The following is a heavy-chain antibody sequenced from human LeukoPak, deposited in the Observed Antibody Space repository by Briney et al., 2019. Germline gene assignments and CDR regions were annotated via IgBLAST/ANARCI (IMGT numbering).Heavy chain of an antibody. CDR2: SYYSGST. V-gene: IGHV4-39*07. J-gene: IGHJ5*02. CDR1: GGSISSSSYY. CDR3: ARGDGDSSSWSNWFDP. Sequence: SETLSLTCTVSGGSISSSSYYWGWIRQPPGKGLEWIGSSYYSGSTYYNPSLKSRVTISVDTSKNQFSLKLSSVTAADTAVYYCARGDGDSSSWSNWFDPWGQGTLVTVSS. D-gene: IGHD6-13*01.